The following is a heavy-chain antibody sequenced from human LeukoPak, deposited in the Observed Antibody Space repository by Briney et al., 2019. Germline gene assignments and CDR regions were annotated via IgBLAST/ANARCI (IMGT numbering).Heavy chain of an antibody. CDR3: ARSPATFGDYFDY. V-gene: IGHV1-2*02. CDR1: GYTFAAYY. J-gene: IGHJ4*02. CDR2: INPNTGGT. Sequence: ASVKASCKASGYTFAAYYMHWVRQAPGQGLEWMGWINPNTGGTNYAQKFQGRVTVTRDTSISTAYMELSRLKSDDTAVYYCARSPATFGDYFDYWGQGTLVAVSS. D-gene: IGHD3-16*01.